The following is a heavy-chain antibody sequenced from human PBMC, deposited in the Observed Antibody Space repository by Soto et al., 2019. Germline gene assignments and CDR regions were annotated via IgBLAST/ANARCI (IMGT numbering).Heavy chain of an antibody. D-gene: IGHD6-19*01. CDR3: AKDLQFSGWLSAQTFDY. CDR1: GFTFSTCN. CDR2: ISSGSSTI. Sequence: GGSLRLSCAASGFTFSTCNMNWVRQAPGKGLEWVSYISSGSSTIHYADSMKGRFTISRDNAKSTLYLQMNSLRAEDTAVYYCAKDLQFSGWLSAQTFDYWGQGTQVTVSS. V-gene: IGHV3-48*01. J-gene: IGHJ4*02.